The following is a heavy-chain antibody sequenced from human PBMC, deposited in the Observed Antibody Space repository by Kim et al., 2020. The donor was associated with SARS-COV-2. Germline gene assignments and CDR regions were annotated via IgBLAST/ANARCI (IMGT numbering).Heavy chain of an antibody. CDR1: GGTFSSYA. CDR2: IIPIFGTA. D-gene: IGHD5-12*01. Sequence: SVKVSCKASGGTFSSYAISWVRQAPGQGLEWMGGIIPIFGTANYAQKFQGRVTITADESTSTAYMELSSLRSEDTAVYYCARGALYSRVRYYYYGMDVWGQGTTVTVSS. CDR3: ARGALYSRVRYYYYGMDV. V-gene: IGHV1-69*13. J-gene: IGHJ6*02.